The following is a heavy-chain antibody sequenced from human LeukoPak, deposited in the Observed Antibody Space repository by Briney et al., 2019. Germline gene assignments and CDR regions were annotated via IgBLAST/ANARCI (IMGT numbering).Heavy chain of an antibody. CDR1: GASFSGYY. V-gene: IGHV4-34*01. CDR3: ARGPYYSDSVTYSFDY. D-gene: IGHD3-22*01. CDR2: INHSGST. Sequence: SETLSLTCAVYGASFSGYYWSWIRQPPGKGLEWIGEINHSGSTNYNPSLKSRVTISVDTSKNQFSLKLSSVTAADTAVYYCARGPYYSDSVTYSFDYWGQGALVTVSS. J-gene: IGHJ4*02.